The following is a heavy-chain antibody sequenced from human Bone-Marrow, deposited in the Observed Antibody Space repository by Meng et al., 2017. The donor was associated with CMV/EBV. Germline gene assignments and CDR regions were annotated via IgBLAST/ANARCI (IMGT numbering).Heavy chain of an antibody. D-gene: IGHD3-10*01. J-gene: IGHJ4*02. Sequence: GESLKISCAASGFTFSSYAMHWVRQAPGKGLEWVAVISYDGSNKYYADSVKGRFTISRDNSKNTLYLQMNSLRAEDTAVYYCARGGRFGEKNWGQGTLVTVAS. CDR2: ISYDGSNK. CDR3: ARGGRFGEKN. CDR1: GFTFSSYA. V-gene: IGHV3-30-3*01.